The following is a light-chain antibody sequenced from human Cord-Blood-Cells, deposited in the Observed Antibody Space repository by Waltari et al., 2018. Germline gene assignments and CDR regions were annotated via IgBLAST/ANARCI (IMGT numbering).Light chain of an antibody. CDR1: VLAKKY. J-gene: IGLJ3*02. CDR2: KDG. CDR3: YSAADNNRGV. V-gene: IGLV3-27*01. Sequence: SYELTQPSSVSVSPGQTARITCSGDVLAKKYARWFQQKPGQAPVLVIYKDGERPSGIPERCSGSGSGTTVTLTISGAQVEDEADYYCYSAADNNRGVFGGGTKLTVL.